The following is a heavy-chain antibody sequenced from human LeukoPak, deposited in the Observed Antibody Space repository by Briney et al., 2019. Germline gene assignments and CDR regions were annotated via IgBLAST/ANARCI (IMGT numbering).Heavy chain of an antibody. V-gene: IGHV4-59*01. J-gene: IGHJ4*02. CDR3: ARSYSQGHFDY. CDR1: GGSISSYY. Sequence: SETLSLTCTVSGGSISSYYWSWIRQPPGKGLEWIGYIYYSGSTNYNPSLKSRVTISIDTSKNQFSLKLSSVTAADTAVYYCARSYSQGHFDYWGQGTLGTVSS. CDR2: IYYSGST. D-gene: IGHD1-26*01.